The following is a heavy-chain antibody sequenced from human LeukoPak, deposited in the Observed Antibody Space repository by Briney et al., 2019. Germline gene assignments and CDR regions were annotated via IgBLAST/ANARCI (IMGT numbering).Heavy chain of an antibody. V-gene: IGHV1-18*01. CDR3: ARAYCSGGSCYSFYYYYYMDV. CDR2: ISAYNGNT. Sequence: GASVKVSCKASGYTFTSYGISWVGQAPGQGLEWMGWISAYNGNTNYAQKLQGRVTMTTDTSTSTAYMELRSLRSDDTAVYYCARAYCSGGSCYSFYYYYYMDVWGKGTTVTVSS. D-gene: IGHD2-15*01. J-gene: IGHJ6*03. CDR1: GYTFTSYG.